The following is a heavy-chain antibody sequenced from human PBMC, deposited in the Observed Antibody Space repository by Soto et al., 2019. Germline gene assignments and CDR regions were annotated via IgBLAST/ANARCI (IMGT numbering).Heavy chain of an antibody. CDR3: AKDLYSGSYYYFDY. Sequence: SLRLSCAASGFTFSSYGMHWVRQAPGKGLEWVAVISYDGSNKYYADSVKGRFTISRDNSKNTLYLQMNSLRAEDTAVYYCAKDLYSGSYYYFDYWGQGTLVTVPQ. J-gene: IGHJ4*02. CDR2: ISYDGSNK. CDR1: GFTFSSYG. D-gene: IGHD1-26*01. V-gene: IGHV3-30*18.